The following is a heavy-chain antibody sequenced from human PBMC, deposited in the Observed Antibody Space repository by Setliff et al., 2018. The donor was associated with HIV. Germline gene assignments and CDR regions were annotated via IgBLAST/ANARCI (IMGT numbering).Heavy chain of an antibody. D-gene: IGHD3-22*01. CDR2: VSPFDDGT. V-gene: IGHV1-46*02. J-gene: IGHJ4*02. CDR1: GYYFNIDY. Sequence: GASVKVSCKTFGYYFNIDYMHWVRQAPGQGLEWMAMVSPFDDGTNYAQKFQGRVTMTRDTSTSTVYMELRSLRSEDSAVYYCAKERYRDSSSFSFELDYWGQGALVTVSS. CDR3: AKERYRDSSSFSFELDY.